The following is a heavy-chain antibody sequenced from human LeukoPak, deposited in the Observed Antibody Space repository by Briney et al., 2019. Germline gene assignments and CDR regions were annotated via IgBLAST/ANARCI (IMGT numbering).Heavy chain of an antibody. J-gene: IGHJ4*02. V-gene: IGHV1-18*04. CDR3: ARIGSRITMVRGVPFDY. Sequence: ASVKVSCKAPGYTFTSYGISWVRQAPGQEPEWMGWISAYNGNTNYAQKLQGRVTMTTDTSTSTAYMELRSLRSDDTAVYYCARIGSRITMVRGVPFDYWGQGTLVTVSS. CDR1: GYTFTSYG. D-gene: IGHD3-10*01. CDR2: ISAYNGNT.